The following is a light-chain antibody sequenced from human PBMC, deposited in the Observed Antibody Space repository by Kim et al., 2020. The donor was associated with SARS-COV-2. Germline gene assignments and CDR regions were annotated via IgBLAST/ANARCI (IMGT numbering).Light chain of an antibody. CDR2: DGS. J-gene: IGKJ4*01. Sequence: LSLSPGERATLSCRASESIYNYLAWYQQKPGQAPRLLIYDGSYRATGIPARFSGSGSGTDFTLTISSLEPEDFAVYYCQQRSHWPTFGGGTKVEIK. CDR3: QQRSHWPT. V-gene: IGKV3-11*01. CDR1: ESIYNY.